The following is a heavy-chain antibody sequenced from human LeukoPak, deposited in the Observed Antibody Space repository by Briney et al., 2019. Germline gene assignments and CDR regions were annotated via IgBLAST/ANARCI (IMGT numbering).Heavy chain of an antibody. Sequence: GGSLRLSCAASGFPFSCYAMRWVRQAPGQGLEWVSAISGSGGSTYYADSVKGRFTISRDNSKNTLYLQMNSLRAEDTAVYYCAKDIEPGGKYYDQDAFDIWGQGTMVTVSS. CDR3: AKDIEPGGKYYDQDAFDI. V-gene: IGHV3-23*01. D-gene: IGHD3-22*01. CDR2: ISGSGGST. J-gene: IGHJ3*02. CDR1: GFPFSCYA.